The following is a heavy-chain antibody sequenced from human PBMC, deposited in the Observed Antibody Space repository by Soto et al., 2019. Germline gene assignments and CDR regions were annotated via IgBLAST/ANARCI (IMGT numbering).Heavy chain of an antibody. CDR3: XXXXXXXXXXG. Sequence: QVQLVQSGAEVKKPGASVKVSCKASGYTFSSYGISWVRQAPGQGLEWMGWIXAYNGNTKYAQKLQGRVTMTTDTXXXXXXXXXXXXXXXXXXXXXXXXXXXXXXXXGXGXXTLVTVSS. CDR2: IXAYNGNT. J-gene: IGHJ4*02. V-gene: IGHV1-18*01. CDR1: GYTFSSYG.